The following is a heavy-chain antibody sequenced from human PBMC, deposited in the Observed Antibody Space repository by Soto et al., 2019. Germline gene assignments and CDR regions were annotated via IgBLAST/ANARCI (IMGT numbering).Heavy chain of an antibody. Sequence: GGSLRLSCAASGFTVSSYGMHWVRQAPGKGLEWVAVIWYDGSNKYYADSVKGRFTISRDNSKNTLYLQMNSLRAEDTAVYYCARDRLGYCTNGVCYTGSDAFDIWGQGTMVTVSS. CDR2: IWYDGSNK. V-gene: IGHV3-33*01. J-gene: IGHJ3*02. D-gene: IGHD2-8*01. CDR1: GFTVSSYG. CDR3: ARDRLGYCTNGVCYTGSDAFDI.